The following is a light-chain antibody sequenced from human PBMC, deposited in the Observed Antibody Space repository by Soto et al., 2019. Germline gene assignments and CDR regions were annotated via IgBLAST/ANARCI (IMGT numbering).Light chain of an antibody. CDR1: QSISGH. CDR2: GES. Sequence: EIVLTQSPATLSLSSGERATLSCRASQSISGHLAWYQQKPGQAPSLLMFGESSRADGVPPRFSVSGSGTDFSLIISSLEPEDFAVYYCQHRSGEPMYTFGQGTKLEI. J-gene: IGKJ2*01. CDR3: QHRSGEPMYT. V-gene: IGKV3-11*01.